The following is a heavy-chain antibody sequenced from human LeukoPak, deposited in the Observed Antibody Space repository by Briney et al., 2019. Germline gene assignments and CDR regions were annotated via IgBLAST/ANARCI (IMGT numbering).Heavy chain of an antibody. V-gene: IGHV3-21*01. CDR1: AFTFRSDW. J-gene: IGHJ5*02. D-gene: IGHD6-6*01. Sequence: GGSLRLSCATSAFTFRSDWMTWVRQAPGKGLEWVSSISSSSDYIYYADSVKGRFTISRDNAKSSLYLQMNNLRAEDTAVHYWARSRSIAARVNWLDPWGQGTLITVSS. CDR3: ARSRSIAARVNWLDP. CDR2: ISSSSDYI.